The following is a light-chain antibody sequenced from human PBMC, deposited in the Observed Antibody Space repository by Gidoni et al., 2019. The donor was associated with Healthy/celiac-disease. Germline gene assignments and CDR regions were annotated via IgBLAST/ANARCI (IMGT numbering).Light chain of an antibody. J-gene: IGLJ3*02. CDR1: TGPVTSVHF. V-gene: IGLV7-46*01. CDR2: DTS. Sequence: QAVVTQEHSLTVAPGGTGTLTCGSSTGPVTSVHFPYWFQQKPGQAPRTLISDTSNKHSWTPARFSGSLLGGKAALTLSGAQPEDEAEYYCLLSYSGARVFGGGTKLTVL. CDR3: LLSYSGARV.